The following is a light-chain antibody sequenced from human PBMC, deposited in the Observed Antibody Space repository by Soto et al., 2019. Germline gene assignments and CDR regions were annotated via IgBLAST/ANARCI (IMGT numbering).Light chain of an antibody. Sequence: EIVMTQSPATLSVSPGERATLSCRASQSVSSNLAWYQQKPGQAPRLLIYGPSTRATGIPARFSGSGSGTEVPLSFGSLQSEDFACYYCQQYKNWPPGTFGQGTKVEIK. CDR3: QQYKNWPPGT. CDR1: QSVSSN. CDR2: GPS. V-gene: IGKV3-15*01. J-gene: IGKJ1*01.